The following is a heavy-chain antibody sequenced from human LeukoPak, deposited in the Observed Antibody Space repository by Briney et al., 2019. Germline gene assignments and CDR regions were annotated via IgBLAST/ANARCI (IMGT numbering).Heavy chain of an antibody. V-gene: IGHV3-53*01. Sequence: GGSLRPSCTASGFTISNNYMSWVRQAPGKGLEWVSIIYSDRSTYYPESVKGRFTITRDDSKNTLFLQMDSLRVEDTAIYYCARDSAFSSYSNWGQGALVTVSS. CDR1: GFTISNNY. CDR3: ARDSAFSSYSN. J-gene: IGHJ1*01. CDR2: IYSDRST. D-gene: IGHD2-15*01.